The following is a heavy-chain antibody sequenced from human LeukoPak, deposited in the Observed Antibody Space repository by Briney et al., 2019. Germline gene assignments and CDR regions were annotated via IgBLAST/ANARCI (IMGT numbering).Heavy chain of an antibody. D-gene: IGHD1-26*01. Sequence: GASVKVSCKASGGTFSSYAISWVRQAPGQGLEWMGGIIPIFGTANYAQKFQGRVTITADKSTSTAYMELSSLRSEDTAVYYCARDNSVGDYAWWFDPWGQGTLVSVS. CDR3: ARDNSVGDYAWWFDP. V-gene: IGHV1-69*06. J-gene: IGHJ5*02. CDR1: GGTFSSYA. CDR2: IIPIFGTA.